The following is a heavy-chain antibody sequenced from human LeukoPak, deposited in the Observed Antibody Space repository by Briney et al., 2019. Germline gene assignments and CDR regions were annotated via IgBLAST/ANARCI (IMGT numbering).Heavy chain of an antibody. CDR1: GFTFSSYG. V-gene: IGHV3-30*18. Sequence: GRSLRLSCAASGFTFSSYGMHWVRQAPGKGLEWVAVISYDGSNKYYADSVKGRFTISRDNSKNTLYLRMNSLRAEDTAVYYCAKSGYSGYDSGIDYWGQGTLVTVSS. D-gene: IGHD5-12*01. CDR2: ISYDGSNK. J-gene: IGHJ4*02. CDR3: AKSGYSGYDSGIDY.